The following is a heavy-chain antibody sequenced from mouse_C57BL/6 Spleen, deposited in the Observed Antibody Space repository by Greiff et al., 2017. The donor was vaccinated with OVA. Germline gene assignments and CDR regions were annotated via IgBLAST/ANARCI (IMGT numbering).Heavy chain of an antibody. CDR3: ARDQISYYYGSSDYAMDY. J-gene: IGHJ4*01. D-gene: IGHD1-1*01. CDR2: ISYDGSN. V-gene: IGHV3-6*01. Sequence: ESGPGLVKPSQSLSLTCSVTGYSITSGYYWNWIRQFPGNKLEWMGYISYDGSNNYNPSLKNRISITRDTSKNQFFLKLNSVTTEDTATYYCARDQISYYYGSSDYAMDYWGQGTSVTVSS. CDR1: GYSITSGYY.